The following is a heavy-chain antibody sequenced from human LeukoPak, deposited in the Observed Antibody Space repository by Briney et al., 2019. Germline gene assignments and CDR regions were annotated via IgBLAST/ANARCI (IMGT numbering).Heavy chain of an antibody. CDR3: ARDVGGSYYGAFDI. J-gene: IGHJ3*02. CDR1: GFTFDDYG. Sequence: GGSLRLSCVASGFTFDDYGMSWVRQAPGKGLEWVSGINWNGGSTGYADSVKGRFTISRDNAKNSLYLQMNSLRAGDTALYYCARDVGGSYYGAFDIWGQGTMVTVSS. V-gene: IGHV3-20*04. D-gene: IGHD1-26*01. CDR2: INWNGGST.